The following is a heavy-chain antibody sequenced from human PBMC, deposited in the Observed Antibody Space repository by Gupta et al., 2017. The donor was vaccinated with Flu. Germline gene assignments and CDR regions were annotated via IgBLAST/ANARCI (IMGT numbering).Heavy chain of an antibody. Sequence: ECVSVISGRGVCTNYADSVGVRFTISRDNSKNTFFLQMEGLRADYTAVYYCAKDMWTVSSSIHYYFYYYSIDVWGQGTTVTVSS. CDR2: ISGRGVCT. J-gene: IGHJ6*02. V-gene: IGHV3-23*01. D-gene: IGHD6-6*01. CDR3: AKDMWTVSSSIHYYFYYYSIDV.